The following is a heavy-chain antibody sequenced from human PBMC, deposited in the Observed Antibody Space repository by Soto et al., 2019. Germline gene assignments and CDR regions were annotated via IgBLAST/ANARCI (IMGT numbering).Heavy chain of an antibody. Sequence: SETLSLTCNVSGGSISKFYWAWIRKTAGNGLEWMGRVYATGTTDYNPSLRSRVAMSVDISKKTFSLRLRSVTGADSGVYYCVRDGSKSLRDWFDTWGQGILVTVSS. CDR1: GGSISKFY. J-gene: IGHJ5*02. V-gene: IGHV4-4*07. CDR2: VYATGTT. CDR3: VRDGSKSLRDWFDT.